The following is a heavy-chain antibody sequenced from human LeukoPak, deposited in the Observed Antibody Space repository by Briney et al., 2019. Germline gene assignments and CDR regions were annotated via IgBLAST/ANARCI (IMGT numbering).Heavy chain of an antibody. D-gene: IGHD3-9*01. CDR3: ASVDILTGYIAS. Sequence: PSETLSLTCAVYGGSFSGYYWSWIRQPPGKGLEWIGEINHSGSTNYNPSLKSRVTISVDTSKNQFSLRLSSVTAADTAVYYCASVDILTGYIASWGQGTLVTVSS. CDR1: GGSFSGYY. V-gene: IGHV4-34*01. CDR2: INHSGST. J-gene: IGHJ4*02.